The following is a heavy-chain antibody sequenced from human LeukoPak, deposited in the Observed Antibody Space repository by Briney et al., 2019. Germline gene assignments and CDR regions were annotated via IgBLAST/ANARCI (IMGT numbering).Heavy chain of an antibody. V-gene: IGHV3-30-3*01. J-gene: IGHJ4*02. CDR1: GFTFSSYA. Sequence: GGSLRLSCAASGFTFSSYAMHWVRQAPGKGLEWVAVISYDGSNKYYADSVKGRFTISRDNSKNTLYLQMNSLRAEDTAVYYCAKEAQWLVGEDYFDYWGQGTLVTVSS. CDR2: ISYDGSNK. CDR3: AKEAQWLVGEDYFDY. D-gene: IGHD6-19*01.